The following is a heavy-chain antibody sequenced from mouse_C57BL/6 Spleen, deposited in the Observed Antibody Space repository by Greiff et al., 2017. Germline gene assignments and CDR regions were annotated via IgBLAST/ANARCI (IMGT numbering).Heavy chain of an antibody. CDR1: GYAFSSSW. CDR2: IYPGDGDT. J-gene: IGHJ4*01. D-gene: IGHD4-1*01. Sequence: QVQLQQSGPELVKPGASVKISCKASGYAFSSSWMNWVKQRPGKGLEWIGRIYPGDGDTNYNGKFKGKATLTADKSSSTAYMQLSSLTSEDSAVYFCAREGTGDAMDYGGQGTSPTVSP. V-gene: IGHV1-82*01. CDR3: AREGTGDAMDY.